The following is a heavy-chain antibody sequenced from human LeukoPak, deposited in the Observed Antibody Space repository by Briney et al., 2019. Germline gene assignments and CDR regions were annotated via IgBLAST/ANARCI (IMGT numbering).Heavy chain of an antibody. V-gene: IGHV4-31*03. J-gene: IGHJ4*02. CDR1: GDSISSGNYY. D-gene: IGHD6-19*01. CDR3: ARCDSPSSGWFYFDF. Sequence: SQTLSLTCTVSGDSISSGNYYWIWIRQHPGKGLEWIGYIYYSGSTNYNPSLKSRITISVDTSKNQFSLSLSSVTAADTAVYDCARCDSPSSGWFYFDFWGQGTLVTVSS. CDR2: IYYSGST.